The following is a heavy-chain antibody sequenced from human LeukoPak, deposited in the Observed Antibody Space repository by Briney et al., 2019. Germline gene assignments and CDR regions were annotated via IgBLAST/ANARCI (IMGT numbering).Heavy chain of an antibody. Sequence: SETLSLTCTVSDGSISSGDYYWSWIRQPPGKGLEWIGYIYYSGSTYYNPSLKSRVTISVDTSKNQFSLKLSSVTAADTAVYYCARDKYSSSNYFDYWGQGTLVTVSS. V-gene: IGHV4-30-4*08. D-gene: IGHD6-6*01. CDR1: DGSISSGDYY. J-gene: IGHJ4*02. CDR3: ARDKYSSSNYFDY. CDR2: IYYSGST.